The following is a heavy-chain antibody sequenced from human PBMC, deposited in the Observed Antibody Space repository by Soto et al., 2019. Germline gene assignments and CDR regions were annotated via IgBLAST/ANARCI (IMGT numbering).Heavy chain of an antibody. CDR2: IYYSGST. Sequence: SETLSLTCSVSGGSISSYYWSWIRQPPGKGLEWIGYIYYSGSTNYDPSLKSRVTISVDTSKNQFSLKLSSVTAADTAEYYCARGRNYDFWSGLDYWGQGTLVTVSS. J-gene: IGHJ4*02. D-gene: IGHD3-3*01. CDR1: GGSISSYY. CDR3: ARGRNYDFWSGLDY. V-gene: IGHV4-59*01.